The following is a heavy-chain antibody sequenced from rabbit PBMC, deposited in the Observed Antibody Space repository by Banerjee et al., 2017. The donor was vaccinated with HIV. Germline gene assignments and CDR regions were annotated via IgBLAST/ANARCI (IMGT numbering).Heavy chain of an antibody. V-gene: IGHV1S45*01. Sequence: QEQLEESGGDLVKPEGSLTLTCTASGFSFSNGYVMCWVRQAPGKGLEWIACINTSSGNTVYATWAKGRFTISKTSSTVDLKMTSLTAADTATYFCARADGGYGYPLNLWGPGTLVTVS. CDR3: ARADGGYGYPLNL. CDR2: INTSSGNT. CDR1: GFSFSNGYV. J-gene: IGHJ4*01. D-gene: IGHD6-1*01.